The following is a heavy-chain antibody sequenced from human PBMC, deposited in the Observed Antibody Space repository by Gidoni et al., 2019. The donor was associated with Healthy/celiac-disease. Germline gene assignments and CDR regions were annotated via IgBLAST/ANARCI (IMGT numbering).Heavy chain of an antibody. V-gene: IGHV3-9*01. CDR2: ISWDSGSI. Sequence: EVQLGESGGGLVQPGRSMRLSCAAAGCTLDDDAMHCVRQAPGKGLEWVSGISWDSGSICYADSVKGRFTISRDNAKNSLYLQMNSLRAEDTALYYCAKSWIRSGSWVLGAFDIWGQGTMVTVSS. J-gene: IGHJ3*02. D-gene: IGHD6-19*01. CDR1: GCTLDDDA. CDR3: AKSWIRSGSWVLGAFDI.